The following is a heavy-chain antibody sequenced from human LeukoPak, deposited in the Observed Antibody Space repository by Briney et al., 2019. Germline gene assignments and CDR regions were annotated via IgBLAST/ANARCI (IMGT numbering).Heavy chain of an antibody. J-gene: IGHJ4*02. CDR3: ARTGYCSSSTNCYGASFDF. CDR1: GGSFSGYY. D-gene: IGHD2-2*01. CDR2: INNSGTT. V-gene: IGHV4-34*01. Sequence: PSETLSLTCAVYGGSFSGYYWSWIRQPPGTGLEWIAEINNSGTTNYNPSLKGRVTISIDTSKNQFSLKLSSVTAADTALYYCARTGYCSSSTNCYGASFDFWGQGTLVTVSS.